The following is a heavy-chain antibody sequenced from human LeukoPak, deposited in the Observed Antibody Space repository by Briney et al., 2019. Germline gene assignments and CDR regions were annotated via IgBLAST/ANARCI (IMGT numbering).Heavy chain of an antibody. CDR3: ARLCGYDYVWGSYRSGWFDP. Sequence: SLKISCKGSGYSFTSYWIGWVRLLPGKGREWMVIIYPGDSVSRYSPSFQGQVRISAEKSISSAYLQWSSLKASDTAMYYCARLCGYDYVWGSYRSGWFDPWGQGTLVTVSS. D-gene: IGHD3-16*02. V-gene: IGHV5-51*01. J-gene: IGHJ5*02. CDR2: IYPGDSVS. CDR1: GYSFTSYW.